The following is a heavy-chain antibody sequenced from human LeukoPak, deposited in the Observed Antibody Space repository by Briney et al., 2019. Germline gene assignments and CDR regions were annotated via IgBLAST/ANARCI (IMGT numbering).Heavy chain of an antibody. CDR3: ASALLLELNY. D-gene: IGHD1-7*01. Sequence: SETLSLTCAVYGGSFSGYYWSWIRQPPGKGLEWIGEINHSGSTNYNPSLKSRFTISVDTSKNHFSLKLSSVTAADTAVYYCASALLLELNYWGQGTLVTVSS. CDR2: INHSGST. CDR1: GGSFSGYY. V-gene: IGHV4-34*01. J-gene: IGHJ4*02.